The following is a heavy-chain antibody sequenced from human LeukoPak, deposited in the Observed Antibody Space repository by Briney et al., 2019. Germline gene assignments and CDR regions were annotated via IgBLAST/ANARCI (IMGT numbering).Heavy chain of an antibody. J-gene: IGHJ4*02. Sequence: SETLSLTCTVSGGSISSYYWSWSRQPPGKGLEWIGYINYSGSTNRSPSLKSRVTISVDTSKNQFSLKLSSVTAADTAVYYCASLIYDSSGYYFDKWGQGTLVTVSS. V-gene: IGHV4-59*08. CDR3: ASLIYDSSGYYFDK. CDR2: INYSGST. D-gene: IGHD3-22*01. CDR1: GGSISSYY.